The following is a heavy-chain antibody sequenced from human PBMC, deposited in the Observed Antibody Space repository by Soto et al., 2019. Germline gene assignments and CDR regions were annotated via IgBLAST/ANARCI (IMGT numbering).Heavy chain of an antibody. CDR3: IKPPIAVAGTWSPDY. Sequence: EVQLVESGGGLVQPGGSLKLSCAASGFTFSGSAMHWVRQASGKGLEWVGRIRSKANSYATAYAASVKGRFTISRDDSKNTAYLQMNSLKTEDTAVYYCIKPPIAVAGTWSPDYWGQGTLVTVSS. CDR2: IRSKANSYAT. V-gene: IGHV3-73*02. CDR1: GFTFSGSA. D-gene: IGHD6-19*01. J-gene: IGHJ4*02.